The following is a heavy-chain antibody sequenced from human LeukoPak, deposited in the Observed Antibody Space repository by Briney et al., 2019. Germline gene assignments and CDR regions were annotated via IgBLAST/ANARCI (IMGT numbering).Heavy chain of an antibody. CDR3: AKSESTSHTDH. J-gene: IGHJ4*02. D-gene: IGHD2-2*01. Sequence: GGSLRLSCEASGFIFSNYVMRWVRQAPGKGLEWVSSISVSGGSTYYTDSVKGRFTMSRDNSKNTLYLQMNSLRAEDTAVYYCAKSESTSHTDHWGQGTLVTVSS. V-gene: IGHV3-23*01. CDR2: ISVSGGST. CDR1: GFIFSNYV.